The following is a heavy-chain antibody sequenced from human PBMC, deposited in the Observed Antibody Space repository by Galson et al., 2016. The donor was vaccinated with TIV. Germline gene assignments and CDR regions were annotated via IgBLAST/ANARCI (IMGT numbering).Heavy chain of an antibody. Sequence: SVKVSCKASGGTFSSYAISWVRQAPGQGFEWMGGIIPFFGTANFARKFQGRLTMTADTSRDTAYMELGSLTFEDTAVYYCATVAWFPGLSLDNWGQGTLVTVSS. CDR3: ATVAWFPGLSLDN. J-gene: IGHJ4*02. CDR1: GGTFSSYA. V-gene: IGHV1-69*06. CDR2: IIPFFGTA. D-gene: IGHD2/OR15-2a*01.